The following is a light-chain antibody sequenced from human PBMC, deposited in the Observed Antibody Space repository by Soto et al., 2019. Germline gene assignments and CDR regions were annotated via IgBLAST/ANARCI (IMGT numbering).Light chain of an antibody. V-gene: IGLV2-14*01. CDR1: SSDVGGYNY. CDR2: EVS. Sequence: QSVLTQPASVSGSPGQSITISCTGTSSDVGGYNYVSWYQQHPGKAPKLMIYEVSNWPSGVSNRFSGSKSGNTASLTISGLQAEDEADYYGSSYTSSSTLVFGTGTKLTVL. J-gene: IGLJ1*01. CDR3: SSYTSSSTLV.